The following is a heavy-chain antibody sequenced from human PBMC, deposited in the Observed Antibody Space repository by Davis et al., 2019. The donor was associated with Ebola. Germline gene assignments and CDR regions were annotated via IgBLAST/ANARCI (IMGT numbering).Heavy chain of an antibody. J-gene: IGHJ4*02. D-gene: IGHD1-20*01. CDR1: GYSFTSYW. CDR2: IDPSDSYT. V-gene: IGHV5-10-1*01. CDR3: AVVLLERQRYDY. Sequence: GGSLRLSCKGSGYSFTSYWISWVRQMPGKGLEWMGRIDPSDSYTNYSPSFQGHVTISADKSISTAYLQWSSLKAPDTAMYYCAVVLLERQRYDYWGQGTLVTVSS.